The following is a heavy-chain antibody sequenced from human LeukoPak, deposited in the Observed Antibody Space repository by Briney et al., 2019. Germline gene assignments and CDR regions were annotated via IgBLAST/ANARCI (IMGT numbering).Heavy chain of an antibody. CDR2: IIPIFGTA. Sequence: SVTVSCKASGGTFSSYAISWVRQAPGQGLEWMGGIIPIFGTANYAQKFQGRVTITTDGSTSTAYMELSSLRSEDTAVYYCAIQSGYWNYYYYYYMDVWGKGTTVTVSS. V-gene: IGHV1-69*05. CDR3: AIQSGYWNYYYYYYMDV. J-gene: IGHJ6*03. CDR1: GGTFSSYA. D-gene: IGHD3-22*01.